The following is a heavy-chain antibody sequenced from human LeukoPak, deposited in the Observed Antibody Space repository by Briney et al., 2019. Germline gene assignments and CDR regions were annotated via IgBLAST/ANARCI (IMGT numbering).Heavy chain of an antibody. CDR2: IIPIFGTA. CDR3: ARDRVDSGSYSPVDYYYMDV. V-gene: IGHV1-69*06. Sequence: SVKVSCKASGGTFSSYAISWVRQAPGQGLEWMGGIIPIFGTANYAQKFQGRVTITADKSTSTAYMELSSLRSEDTAVYYCARDRVDSGSYSPVDYYYMDVWGKGTTVTVSS. CDR1: GGTFSSYA. D-gene: IGHD1-26*01. J-gene: IGHJ6*03.